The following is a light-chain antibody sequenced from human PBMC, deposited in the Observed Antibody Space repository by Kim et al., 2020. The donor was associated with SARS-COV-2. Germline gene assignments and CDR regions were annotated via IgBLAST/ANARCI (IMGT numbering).Light chain of an antibody. J-gene: IGKJ1*01. V-gene: IGKV3-20*01. CDR2: GAS. CDR3: QQYGSSPWT. Sequence: SPGERATLACRASQSVSSSSLAGYQQKPGQAPRLLIYGASSRATGIPDRFSGSGSGTDFTLTISRLEPEDFAVYYCQQYGSSPWTFGQGTKVDIK. CDR1: QSVSSSS.